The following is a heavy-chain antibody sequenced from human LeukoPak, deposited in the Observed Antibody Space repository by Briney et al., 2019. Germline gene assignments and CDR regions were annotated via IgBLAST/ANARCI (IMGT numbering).Heavy chain of an antibody. CDR3: AKVLVYDRSGDDAFDI. Sequence: GGSLRLSCAASGFTFSSYAMTWVRQAPGKGLEWVSAISGSGGSTYSADSVKGRFTISRDNSKNTLYLQMNRLRAEDTAVYYCAKVLVYDRSGDDAFDIWGQGTMVTVSS. CDR1: GFTFSSYA. V-gene: IGHV3-23*01. CDR2: ISGSGGST. D-gene: IGHD3-22*01. J-gene: IGHJ3*02.